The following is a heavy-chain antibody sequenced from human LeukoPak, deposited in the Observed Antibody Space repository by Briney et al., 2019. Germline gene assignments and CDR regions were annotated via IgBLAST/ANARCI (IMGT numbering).Heavy chain of an antibody. Sequence: SETLSLTCTVSGGSISSDTYFWGWIRQPPGKGLEWIANIYFTGNTYYNPSLKSRATISVDTSKNQFSLKLSSVTAADTAVYYCARSRAAYDYIWGSYRSAYFDYWGQGTLVTVSS. CDR1: GGSISSDTYF. V-gene: IGHV4-39*01. J-gene: IGHJ4*02. CDR3: ARSRAAYDYIWGSYRSAYFDY. D-gene: IGHD3-16*02. CDR2: IYFTGNT.